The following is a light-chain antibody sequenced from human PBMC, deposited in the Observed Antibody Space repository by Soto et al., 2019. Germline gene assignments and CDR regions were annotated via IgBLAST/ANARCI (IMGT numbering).Light chain of an antibody. CDR3: NSFTTSSTLV. Sequence: QSALTQPASVSGSPGQSNTISCTGTSSDVGAYNYVSWYQHHPGKAPKLMIYDVSNRPSGVSNRFSGSKSGNTASLTISGLQAEDEADYYCNSFTTSSTLVFGGGTKVTVL. CDR1: SSDVGAYNY. CDR2: DVS. J-gene: IGLJ2*01. V-gene: IGLV2-14*03.